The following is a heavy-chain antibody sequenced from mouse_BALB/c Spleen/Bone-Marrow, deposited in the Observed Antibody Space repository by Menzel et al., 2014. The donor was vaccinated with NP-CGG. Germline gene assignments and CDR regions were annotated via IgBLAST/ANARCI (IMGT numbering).Heavy chain of an antibody. CDR2: IDPSDSYT. J-gene: IGHJ4*01. V-gene: IGHV1-69*02. D-gene: IGHD3-1*01. CDR1: GFTSYW. Sequence: VQLQQSGAELVKPGASVKLSCKASGFTSYWMHWVKQRPGQGLEWIGEIDPSDSYTNYNQKFKGKATLTVDKSSSTAYMQLSSLTSEDSAVYCCATARATSYAMDYWGQGTSVTVSS. CDR3: ATARATSYAMDY.